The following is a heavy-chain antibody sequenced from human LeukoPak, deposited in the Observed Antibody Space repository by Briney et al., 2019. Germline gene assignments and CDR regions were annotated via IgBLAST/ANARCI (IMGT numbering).Heavy chain of an antibody. CDR2: MNPNSGNT. Sequence: ASVKVSCKASGYTFTSYGISWVRQATGQGLEWMGWMNPNSGNTGYAQKFQSRVTMTRNTSISTAYMELSSLRSEDTAVYYCARESYDYVWGSYRPYYYYGMDVWGQGTTVTVSS. D-gene: IGHD3-16*02. CDR1: GYTFTSYG. V-gene: IGHV1-8*02. J-gene: IGHJ6*02. CDR3: ARESYDYVWGSYRPYYYYGMDV.